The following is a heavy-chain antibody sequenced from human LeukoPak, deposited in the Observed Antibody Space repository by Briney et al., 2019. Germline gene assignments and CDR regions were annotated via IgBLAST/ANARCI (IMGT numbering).Heavy chain of an antibody. V-gene: IGHV3-49*04. CDR1: GFTFGDYA. J-gene: IGHJ4*02. CDR2: IRSKAYGGTT. D-gene: IGHD3-3*01. Sequence: QPGRSLRLSCTASGFTFGDYAMSWVRPAPGKGLEWVGFIRSKAYGGTTEYAASVKGRFTISRDDSKSIAYLQMNSLKTEDTAVYYCTRDSIYDFWSGYFYDYWGQGTLVTVSS. CDR3: TRDSIYDFWSGYFYDY.